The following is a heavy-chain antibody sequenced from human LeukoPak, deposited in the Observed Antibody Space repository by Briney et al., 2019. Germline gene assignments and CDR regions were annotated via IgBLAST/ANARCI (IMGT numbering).Heavy chain of an antibody. CDR3: ARGGWLGCSSTSCYTEDWFDP. J-gene: IGHJ5*02. D-gene: IGHD2-2*02. CDR1: GGSFSGYY. V-gene: IGHV4-34*01. Sequence: SETLSLTCAVYGGSFSGYYWSWIRQPPGEGLEWIGEINHSGSTNYNPSLKSRVTISVDTSKNQFSLKLSSVTAADTAVYYCARGGWLGCSSTSCYTEDWFDPWGQGTLVTVSS. CDR2: INHSGST.